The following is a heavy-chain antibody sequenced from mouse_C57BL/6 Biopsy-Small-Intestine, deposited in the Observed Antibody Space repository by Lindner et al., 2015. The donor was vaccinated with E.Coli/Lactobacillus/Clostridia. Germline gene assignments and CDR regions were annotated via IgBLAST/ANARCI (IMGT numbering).Heavy chain of an antibody. CDR1: GYSFTTYY. CDR2: IYPGTGNT. D-gene: IGHD2-4*01. CDR3: ARWYDYDGGS. V-gene: IGHV1-66*01. J-gene: IGHJ2*01. Sequence: VQLQESGPELVQPGTSLKISCKASGYSFTTYYIHWVKQRPGQGLEWIGWIYPGTGNTKYNEKFKGKVTLTADTSSSTAYMQLSSLTSEDSAVYYCARWYDYDGGSWGQGTTLTVSS.